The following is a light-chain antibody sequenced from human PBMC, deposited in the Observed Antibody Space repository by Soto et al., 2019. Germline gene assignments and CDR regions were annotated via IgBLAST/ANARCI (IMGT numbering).Light chain of an antibody. CDR2: EVT. J-gene: IGLJ1*01. V-gene: IGLV2-8*01. Sequence: HCALIQPHCASRSPGQSVTMSCTGTSGDVGGYDYVSWYQQYPGKTPKPMIFEVTKRPSGVPDRFSGSKSGNTASLTVPGLPAEDEADYYCLSYAGTAYVFGTGTMVTVL. CDR1: SGDVGGYDY. CDR3: LSYAGTAYV.